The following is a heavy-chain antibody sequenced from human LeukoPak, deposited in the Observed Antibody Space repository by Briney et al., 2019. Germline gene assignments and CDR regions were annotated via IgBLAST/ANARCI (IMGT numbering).Heavy chain of an antibody. D-gene: IGHD2-2*01. CDR3: ARDDCSSPSCFGY. Sequence: PGGSLRLSCAASGFTFSSYGMHWVRQAPGKGLEWVAIIWYDGSNKYRADSVKGRFTISRDNSKDTLYLQMNSLRAEDTAVYFCARDDCSSPSCFGYWGQGTLVTVSS. CDR2: IWYDGSNK. V-gene: IGHV3-33*01. J-gene: IGHJ4*02. CDR1: GFTFSSYG.